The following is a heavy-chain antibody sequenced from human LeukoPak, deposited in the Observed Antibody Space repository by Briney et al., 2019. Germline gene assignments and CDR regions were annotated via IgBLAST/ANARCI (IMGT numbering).Heavy chain of an antibody. D-gene: IGHD7-27*01. V-gene: IGHV3-23*01. CDR1: GFTFRTYG. CDR3: ARELVSLGTGYFDL. Sequence: GGSLRLSCEASGFTFRTYGMTWVRQAPGKGLEWVSGITGSSTWTYYADSVKGRFTISRDNSKDTLHLQMDSLRAEDTAIYYCARELVSLGTGYFDLWGRGTLVTVSS. J-gene: IGHJ2*01. CDR2: ITGSSTWT.